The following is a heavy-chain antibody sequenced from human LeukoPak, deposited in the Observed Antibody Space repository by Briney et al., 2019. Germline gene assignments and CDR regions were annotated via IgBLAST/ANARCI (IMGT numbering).Heavy chain of an antibody. CDR1: GFTFSSYG. CDR2: ISYDGSNK. Sequence: PGGSLRLSCAASGFTFSSYGMHWVRQAPGKGLEWVAVISYDGSNKYYADSVKGRFTISRDNSKNTLYLQMNSLRAEDTAVYYCAKAKYNWNRDAFDIWGQGTMVTVSS. J-gene: IGHJ3*02. V-gene: IGHV3-30*18. D-gene: IGHD1-20*01. CDR3: AKAKYNWNRDAFDI.